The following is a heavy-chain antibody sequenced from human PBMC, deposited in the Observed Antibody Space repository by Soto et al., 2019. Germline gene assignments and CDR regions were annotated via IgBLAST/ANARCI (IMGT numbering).Heavy chain of an antibody. V-gene: IGHV4-34*01. CDR2: INHSGST. J-gene: IGHJ4*02. CDR3: ARLYDFWSGQRTGYFDY. CDR1: GGSFSGYY. D-gene: IGHD3-3*01. Sequence: SETLSLTCAVYGGSFSGYYWSWIRQPPGKGLEWIGEINHSGSTNYDPSLKSRVTISVDTSKNQFSLKLSSVTAADTAVYYCARLYDFWSGQRTGYFDYWGQGTLVTVSS.